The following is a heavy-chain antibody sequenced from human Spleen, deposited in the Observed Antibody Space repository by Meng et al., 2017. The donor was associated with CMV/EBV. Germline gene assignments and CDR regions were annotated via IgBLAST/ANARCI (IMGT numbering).Heavy chain of an antibody. D-gene: IGHD5-12*01. V-gene: IGHV3-30*02. Sequence: SCAASGFTFSTYGLHWVRQAPGKGLEWVALIRYDGTNKFYADSVKGRFIISRDNSKNTLYLQMNSLRAEDTAVYYCAKEGAYDREIDYWGQGTLVTVSS. CDR3: AKEGAYDREIDY. CDR2: IRYDGTNK. J-gene: IGHJ4*02. CDR1: GFTFSTYG.